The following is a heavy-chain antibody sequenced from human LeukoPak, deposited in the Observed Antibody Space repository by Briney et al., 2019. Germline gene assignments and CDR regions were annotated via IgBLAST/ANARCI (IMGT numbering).Heavy chain of an antibody. D-gene: IGHD1-7*01. CDR3: TTDVPGTTYYGMDV. CDR2: IKSKTDGGTT. CDR1: EFTFIKAG. J-gene: IGHJ6*02. Sequence: PGGSLRLSWAASEFTFIKAGRGWVRQAPGKGRDGFARIKSKTDGGTTDYAAPVKGRFTISRDDSKNTLYLQMNSLKTEDTAVYYCTTDVPGTTYYGMDVWGQGTTVTVSS. V-gene: IGHV3-15*01.